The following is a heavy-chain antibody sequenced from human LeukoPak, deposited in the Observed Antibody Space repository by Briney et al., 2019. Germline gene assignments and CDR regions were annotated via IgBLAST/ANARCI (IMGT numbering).Heavy chain of an antibody. CDR1: GFTVSSNY. V-gene: IGHV3-66*01. CDR3: ARGWFGELFAPYYFDY. J-gene: IGHJ4*02. D-gene: IGHD3-10*01. Sequence: GGSLRLSCAASGFTVSSNYMSWVRQAPGKGLEWVSVIYSGGSTYYADSVKGRFTISRDNSKNTLYLQMNSLRAEDTAAYYCARGWFGELFAPYYFDYWGQGTLVTVSS. CDR2: IYSGGST.